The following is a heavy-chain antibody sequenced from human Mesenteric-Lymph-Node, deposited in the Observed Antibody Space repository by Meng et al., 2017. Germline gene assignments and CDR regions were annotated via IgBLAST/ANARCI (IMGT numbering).Heavy chain of an antibody. CDR1: GYSISSDYY. D-gene: IGHD5-18*01. CDR3: ARRRGGYNLFDY. V-gene: IGHV4-38-2*02. Sequence: SETLSLTCTVPGYSISSDYYWCWIRQPPGKGLEWIGSIFHSGGTYYNPSLKSRVTISVDPSKNQSSLKLSSVTAADTSVYDCARRRGGYNLFDYWGQGTLVTVSS. CDR2: IFHSGGT. J-gene: IGHJ4*02.